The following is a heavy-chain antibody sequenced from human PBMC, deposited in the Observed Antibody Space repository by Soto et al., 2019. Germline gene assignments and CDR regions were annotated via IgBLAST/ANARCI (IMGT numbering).Heavy chain of an antibody. CDR3: ARDSFTRVSSDIPGMDV. CDR2: IGEGGVSR. V-gene: IGHV3-23*01. D-gene: IGHD3-10*01. CDR1: GFDFSTYA. Sequence: EVRLLESGGGLVQPGGSLRLSCVASGFDFSTYAMSWVRQAPGKGLEWVSVIGEGGVSRVYADAVKGRFTISRDNSKNTLYPQMTRPRVDDTAMYYCARDSFTRVSSDIPGMDVWGQGTTVSVSS. J-gene: IGHJ6*02.